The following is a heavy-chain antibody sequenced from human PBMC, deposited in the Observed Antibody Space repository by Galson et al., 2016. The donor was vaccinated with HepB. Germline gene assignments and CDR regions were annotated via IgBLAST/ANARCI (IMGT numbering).Heavy chain of an antibody. V-gene: IGHV3-7*01. CDR3: ARDRYVVDTWWYYNIDY. J-gene: IGHJ4*02. Sequence: SLRLSCAASGFTFSDYWMSWVRQTPGKGLEWVVNIKQDGSEKSYVDSVKGRFTISRDNARNSLYLQMNSLRAEDTAVYYEARDRYVVDTWWYYNIDYWGQGTLVTVSS. CDR2: IKQDGSEK. CDR1: GFTFSDYW. D-gene: IGHD2-15*01.